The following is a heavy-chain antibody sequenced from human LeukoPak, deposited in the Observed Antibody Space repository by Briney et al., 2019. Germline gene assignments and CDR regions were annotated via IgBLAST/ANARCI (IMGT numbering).Heavy chain of an antibody. CDR3: ARHHYGDYVPFDY. D-gene: IGHD4-17*01. Sequence: KPSETLSLTCTVSSGSISSYYWSWIRQPPGKGLEWIGYIYYSGSTNYNPSLKSRVTISVDTSKNQFSLKLSSVTAADTAVYYCARHHYGDYVPFDYWGQGTLVTVSS. CDR1: SGSISSYY. V-gene: IGHV4-59*08. CDR2: IYYSGST. J-gene: IGHJ4*02.